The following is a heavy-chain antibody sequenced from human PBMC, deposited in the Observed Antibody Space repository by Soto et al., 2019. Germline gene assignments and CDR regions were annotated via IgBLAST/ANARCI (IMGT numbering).Heavy chain of an antibody. CDR2: IYYSGST. CDR1: GGSVSSGSYY. Sequence: PSETLSLTCTVPGGSVSSGSYYWSWIRQPPGKGLEWIGYIYYSGSTNYNPSLKSRVTISVDTSKNQFSLKLSSVTAADTAVYYCAREFASYDFWSGYLGDYYYYGMDVWGQGTTVTVSS. J-gene: IGHJ6*02. V-gene: IGHV4-61*01. CDR3: AREFASYDFWSGYLGDYYYYGMDV. D-gene: IGHD3-3*01.